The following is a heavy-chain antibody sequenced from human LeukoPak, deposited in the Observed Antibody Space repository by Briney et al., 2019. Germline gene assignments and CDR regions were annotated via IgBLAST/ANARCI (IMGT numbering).Heavy chain of an antibody. J-gene: IGHJ4*01. Sequence: ASVKVSCKASGYTFTGYYMHWVRQAPGQGLEWMGWINPNSGGTNYAQKFQGRVTMTRDTSISTAYMELSRLRSDDTAVYYCARAPPPHIKWDYWGQGNPGHRLL. V-gene: IGHV1-2*02. CDR3: ARAPPPHIKWDY. D-gene: IGHD2-21*01. CDR1: GYTFTGYY. CDR2: INPNSGGT.